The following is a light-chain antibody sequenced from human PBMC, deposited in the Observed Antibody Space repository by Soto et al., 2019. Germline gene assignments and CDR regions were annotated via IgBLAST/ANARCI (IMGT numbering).Light chain of an antibody. J-gene: IGKJ3*01. Sequence: DVVMTQSQDYLAVSLGERATSNCKSSQSVLYSSNNKNYLAWYQQKPGQPPKLLIYWASTRESGVPDRFSGSGSGTDFTLTISSLQAEDVAVYYCQQYYSTPLTFGPGTKVDIK. CDR2: WAS. CDR1: QSVLYSSNNKNY. CDR3: QQYYSTPLT. V-gene: IGKV4-1*01.